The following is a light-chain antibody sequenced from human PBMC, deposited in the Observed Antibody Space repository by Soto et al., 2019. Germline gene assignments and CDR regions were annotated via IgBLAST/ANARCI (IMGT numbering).Light chain of an antibody. CDR1: QSVSSY. J-gene: IGKJ1*01. Sequence: EIVLTQSPATLSLSPGERATLSCRASQSVSSYLAWYQQKSGQAPRLLIYDASNRATGIPARFSGSGSGTDFTLTISSLQSEDFAVYYCQQNNNWPPWTFGQGTKVDIK. CDR2: DAS. CDR3: QQNNNWPPWT. V-gene: IGKV3-11*01.